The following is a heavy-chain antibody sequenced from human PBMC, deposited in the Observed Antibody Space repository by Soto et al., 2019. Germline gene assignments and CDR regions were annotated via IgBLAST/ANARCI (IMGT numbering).Heavy chain of an antibody. CDR3: TRYGSGSYYMDPFDY. V-gene: IGHV3-48*01. CDR2: ISGRSDTM. J-gene: IGHJ4*02. CDR1: GFTVSNHV. D-gene: IGHD3-10*01. Sequence: PGGSLRLSCTASGFTVSNHVMNWVRQAPGKGLEWVSYISGRSDTMYYADSVKGRFTISRDNGKNSLFLQMNSLRAEDTAVYYCTRYGSGSYYMDPFDYWGQGTLVTVSS.